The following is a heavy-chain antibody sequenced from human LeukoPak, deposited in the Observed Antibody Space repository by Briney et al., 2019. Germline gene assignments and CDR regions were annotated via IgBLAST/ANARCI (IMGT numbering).Heavy chain of an antibody. D-gene: IGHD3-22*01. V-gene: IGHV4-34*01. J-gene: IGHJ5*02. CDR2: INHSGST. Sequence: SSETLSLTCAVYGGSFSGYYWSWIRQPPGKGLEWIGEINHSGSTNYYPSLKSRVTISVDTSKNQFSLKLSSVTAADTAVYYCAREEDYYDSSGYYSNLWGQGTLVTVSS. CDR1: GGSFSGYY. CDR3: AREEDYYDSSGYYSNL.